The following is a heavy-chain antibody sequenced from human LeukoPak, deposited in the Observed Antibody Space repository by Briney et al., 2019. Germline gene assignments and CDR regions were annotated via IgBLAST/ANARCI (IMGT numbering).Heavy chain of an antibody. D-gene: IGHD3-16*01. CDR3: ARDAPLLGSDYYYGMDV. CDR2: IIPILGIA. CDR1: GGTFSSYV. J-gene: IGHJ6*02. Sequence: SVKVSCKASGGTFSSYVISWVRQAPGQGLEWMGRIIPILGIANYAQKFQGRVTITADKSTSTAYMELSSLRSEDTAVYYCARDAPLLGSDYYYGMDVWGQGTTVTVSS. V-gene: IGHV1-69*04.